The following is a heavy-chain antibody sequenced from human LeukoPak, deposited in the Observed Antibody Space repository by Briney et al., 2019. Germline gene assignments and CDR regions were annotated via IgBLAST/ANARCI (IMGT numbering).Heavy chain of an antibody. CDR1: GFTFSDYY. J-gene: IGHJ3*02. D-gene: IGHD3-3*01. CDR2: TSPSGGTI. V-gene: IGHV3-11*01. Sequence: PGGSLRLSCAASGFTFSDYYMSWIRQAPETGLEWLSYTSPSGGTIYYTDSVKGRFTMSRDNAQNALYLEMNSLRAEDTAVYYCAREKKTEWTTGASDMWGQGTMVIVSS. CDR3: AREKKTEWTTGASDM.